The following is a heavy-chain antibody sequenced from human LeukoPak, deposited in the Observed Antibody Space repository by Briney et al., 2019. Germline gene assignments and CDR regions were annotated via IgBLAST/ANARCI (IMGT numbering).Heavy chain of an antibody. V-gene: IGHV3-23*01. CDR1: GFTFSSYA. CDR2: ISGSGGST. D-gene: IGHD3-22*01. CDR3: AKGGYYDSSGYYSNDHRFDY. Sequence: GGSLRLSCAASGFTFSSYAMSWVRQAPGKGLEWVSAISGSGGSTYYADSVKGRFTISRDNSKNTLYLQMNSLRAEDTAVYYCAKGGYYDSSGYYSNDHRFDYWGQGTLVTVSS. J-gene: IGHJ4*02.